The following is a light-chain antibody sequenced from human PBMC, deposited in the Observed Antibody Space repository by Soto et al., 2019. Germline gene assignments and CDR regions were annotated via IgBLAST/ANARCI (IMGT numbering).Light chain of an antibody. CDR3: QQYADLPYT. CDR2: GAS. V-gene: IGKV3-20*01. J-gene: IGKJ2*01. CDR1: QTITTNF. Sequence: EIVLTQSPGTLSLSPGERATLSCMASQTITTNFVAWYQQKPGQAPRLLIYGASSRDTGIPDRFSGSGSGTDFTLTISRLEPEDFAVYSCQQYADLPYTFGQGTTLEMK.